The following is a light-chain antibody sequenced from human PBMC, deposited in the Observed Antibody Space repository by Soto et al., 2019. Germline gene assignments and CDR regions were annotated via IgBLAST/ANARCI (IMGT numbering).Light chain of an antibody. Sequence: QSVLTQPASVSGSPGQSITISCTGTSSDVGGFNYVSWYQQHPGKAPKLMIYDVTNRPSGVSYRFSGSKSGNTASLTISGLQAEDEADYYCNSYTSSCTYVFGTGTKVTVL. CDR1: SSDVGGFNY. CDR3: NSYTSSCTYV. V-gene: IGLV2-14*03. CDR2: DVT. J-gene: IGLJ1*01.